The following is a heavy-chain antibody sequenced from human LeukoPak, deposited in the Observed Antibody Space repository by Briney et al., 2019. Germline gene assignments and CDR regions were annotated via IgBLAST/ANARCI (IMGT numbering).Heavy chain of an antibody. Sequence: PGGSLRLSCAASGFTFSSYSMNWVRQAPGKGLEWVSYISSSSSTIYYADSVKGRLTISRDNAKNSLYLQMNSLRAEDTAVYYCARDLEDIVVVVAAFLSRMDVWGKGTTVTVSS. CDR3: ARDLEDIVVVVAAFLSRMDV. CDR1: GFTFSSYS. J-gene: IGHJ6*03. V-gene: IGHV3-48*01. CDR2: ISSSSSTI. D-gene: IGHD2-15*01.